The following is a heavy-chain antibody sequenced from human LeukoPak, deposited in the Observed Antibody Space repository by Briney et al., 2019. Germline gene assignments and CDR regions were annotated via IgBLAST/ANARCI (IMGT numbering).Heavy chain of an antibody. CDR2: IYYSGST. Sequence: SETLSLTCTVSGGSISSSSYYWGWIRQPPGKGLEWIGSIYYSGSTYYHPSLKSRVTISVDTSKNQFSLKLSSLTAADTAVYSCARPIKFDCGGGSCYGVPADAFDIWGQGTMVTVSS. V-gene: IGHV4-39*01. CDR1: GGSISSSSYY. D-gene: IGHD2-15*01. CDR3: ARPIKFDCGGGSCYGVPADAFDI. J-gene: IGHJ3*02.